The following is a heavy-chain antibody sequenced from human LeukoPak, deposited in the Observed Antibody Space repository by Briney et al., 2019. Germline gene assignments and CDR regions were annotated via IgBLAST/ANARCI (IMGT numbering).Heavy chain of an antibody. CDR1: GGTFISYA. CDR2: IIPISGTA. CDR3: ATKPFSGSGSYYFDY. J-gene: IGHJ4*02. D-gene: IGHD3-10*01. V-gene: IGHV1-69*13. Sequence: SVKVSCKASGGTFISYAISWVRQAPGQGLEWMGGIIPISGTANYAQKFQGRVTITADESTSTAYMELSSLRSEDTAVYYCATKPFSGSGSYYFDYWGQGTLVTVSS.